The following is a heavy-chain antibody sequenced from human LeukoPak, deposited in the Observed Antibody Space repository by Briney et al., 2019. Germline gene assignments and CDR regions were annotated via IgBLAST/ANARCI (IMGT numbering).Heavy chain of an antibody. CDR3: ARDFSSGWYGGFDY. CDR1: GFTVSSSS. V-gene: IGHV3-66*01. D-gene: IGHD6-19*01. CDR2: ISSDGNT. Sequence: GGSLRLSCAASGFTVSSSSMNWVRLGPGKGLEWVSVISSDGNTYYADSVKGRFTISRDNSKNTLYLQMNSLRAEDTAVYYCARDFSSGWYGGFDYWGQGTLVTVSS. J-gene: IGHJ4*02.